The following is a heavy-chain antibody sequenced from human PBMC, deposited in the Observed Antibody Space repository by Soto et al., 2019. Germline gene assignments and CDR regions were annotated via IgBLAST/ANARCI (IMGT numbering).Heavy chain of an antibody. V-gene: IGHV2-5*02. D-gene: IGHD3-3*01. CDR2: IYWDDDK. Sequence: QITLNESGPTVVKPTETLTLTCTFSGFSLTTSGVGVGWVRQSPGKAPEWLAFIYWDDDKRYSTSLKSRLTITKDTSKNQVVLTMANVDPADTATYYCANRVLRAVFGVVTTTAIYFDFWGQGTPVVVSS. CDR1: GFSLTTSGVG. CDR3: ANRVLRAVFGVVTTTAIYFDF. J-gene: IGHJ4*02.